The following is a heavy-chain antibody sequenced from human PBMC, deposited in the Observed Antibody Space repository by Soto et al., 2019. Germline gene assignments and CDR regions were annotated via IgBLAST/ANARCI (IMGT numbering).Heavy chain of an antibody. V-gene: IGHV1-69*13. J-gene: IGHJ6*02. CDR1: GGTFSSYA. CDR2: IIPIFGTA. CDR3: ARLHGSGSYHSNYYYYGMDV. Sequence: VASVKVSCKASGGTFSSYAISWVRQAPGQGLEWMGGIIPIFGTANYAQKFQGRVTITADESTSTAYMELSSLRSEDTAVYYCARLHGSGSYHSNYYYYGMDVWGQGTTVTVSS. D-gene: IGHD3-10*01.